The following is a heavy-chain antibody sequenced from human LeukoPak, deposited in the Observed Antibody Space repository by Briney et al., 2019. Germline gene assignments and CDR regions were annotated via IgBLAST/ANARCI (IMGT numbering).Heavy chain of an antibody. CDR3: ARDYGDSSGYNDY. CDR2: ISPRGGDT. Sequence: GASVKVSCKVSGYTLAELSIHWVRQAPGQGLEWMGLISPRGGDTTYAQSFQGRVSMTRDTSTTTVYMELTSLRAEDTAVYYCARDYGDSSGYNDYWGQGTLVTVSS. D-gene: IGHD3-22*01. CDR1: GYTLAELS. J-gene: IGHJ4*02. V-gene: IGHV1-46*01.